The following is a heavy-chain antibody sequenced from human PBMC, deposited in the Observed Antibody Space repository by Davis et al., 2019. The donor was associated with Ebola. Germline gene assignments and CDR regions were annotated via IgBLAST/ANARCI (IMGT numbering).Heavy chain of an antibody. CDR2: IYYSGST. CDR3: ARGQYRKTDF. CDR1: GGSISRGGSY. V-gene: IGHV4-61*08. Sequence: PSETLSLTCTVSGGSISRGGSYWSWIRQPPGKGLEWIGYIYYSGSTNYNPSLKSRVTISVDTSKNQFSLNLISVTAADTAVYYCARGQYRKTDFWGQGTLVTVSS. J-gene: IGHJ4*02. D-gene: IGHD6-6*01.